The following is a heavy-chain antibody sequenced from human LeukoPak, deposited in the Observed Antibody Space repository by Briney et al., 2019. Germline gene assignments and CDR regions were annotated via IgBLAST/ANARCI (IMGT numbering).Heavy chain of an antibody. Sequence: SETLSLTCAVYGGSFSGYYWSWIRQPPGKGLEWIGEINHSGSTNYNPPLKSRVTISVDTSKNQFSLKLSSVTAADTAVYYCARVSVDIVATTHYNWFDPWGQGTLVTVSS. CDR3: ARVSVDIVATTHYNWFDP. D-gene: IGHD5-12*01. CDR2: INHSGST. J-gene: IGHJ5*02. V-gene: IGHV4-34*01. CDR1: GGSFSGYY.